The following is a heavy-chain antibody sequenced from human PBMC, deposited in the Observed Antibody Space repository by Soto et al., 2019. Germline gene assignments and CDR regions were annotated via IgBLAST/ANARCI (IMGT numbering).Heavy chain of an antibody. CDR2: INAGNGNT. CDR1: GYSLTSYA. Sequence: AKVSCKASGYSLTSYAMHWVRQSTGKRLEWMGWINAGNGNTKYSQKFQGRVTITRDTSASTAYMELSSLRSEDTAVYYCARAELRYFDWLFTSHYYYGMDVWGQGTTVTVSS. J-gene: IGHJ6*02. V-gene: IGHV1-3*01. CDR3: ARAELRYFDWLFTSHYYYGMDV. D-gene: IGHD3-9*01.